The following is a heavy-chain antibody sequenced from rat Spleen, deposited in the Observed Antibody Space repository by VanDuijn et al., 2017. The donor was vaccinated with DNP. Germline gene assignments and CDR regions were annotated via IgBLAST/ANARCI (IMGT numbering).Heavy chain of an antibody. V-gene: IGHV5-31*01. J-gene: IGHJ3*01. Sequence: EVQLVESGGGPVQPGRSLKLSCVASGFIFSNHWMTWIRQAPGKGLEWVASISNTGDNTYYSDSVKGRFSLSRDNAKSTLYLQVNSLRSEDTATYFCTRLGASNWFAYWGQGTLVTVSS. CDR3: TRLGASNWFAY. CDR2: ISNTGDNT. CDR1: GFIFSNHW.